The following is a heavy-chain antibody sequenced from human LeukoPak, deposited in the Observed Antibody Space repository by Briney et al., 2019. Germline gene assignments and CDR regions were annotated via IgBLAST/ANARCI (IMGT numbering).Heavy chain of an antibody. D-gene: IGHD3-10*01. V-gene: IGHV3-23*01. Sequence: PGGSLRLSCAASGFTFSSYAMSWVRQAPGKGLEWVSAISGSGGSTYYADSVKGRFTISRDNSKNTLYLQMNSLRAEDTAVYYCAKDTYYYGSGSYSDPWGQGTLVTVSS. CDR1: GFTFSSYA. CDR3: AKDTYYYGSGSYSDP. CDR2: ISGSGGST. J-gene: IGHJ5*02.